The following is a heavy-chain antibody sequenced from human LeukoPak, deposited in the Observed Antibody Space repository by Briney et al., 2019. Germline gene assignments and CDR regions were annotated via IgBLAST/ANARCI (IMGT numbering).Heavy chain of an antibody. CDR3: ARARRTDY. CDR1: GGSVSSGSYY. V-gene: IGHV4-61*01. CDR2: IYYSGST. Sequence: PSETLSLTCTVSGGSVSSGSYYWSWIRQPPGKGLEWIGYIYYSGSTNYNPSLKSRVTISVDTSKNQFSLKLSSVTTADTAVYYCARARRTDYWGQGTLVTVSS. J-gene: IGHJ4*02.